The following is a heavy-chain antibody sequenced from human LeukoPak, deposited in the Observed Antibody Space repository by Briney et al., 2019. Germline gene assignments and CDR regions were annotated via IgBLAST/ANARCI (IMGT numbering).Heavy chain of an antibody. CDR1: GFTFSIYA. Sequence: GGSLRISCAASGFTFSIYAMNWVRQTPGKGLEWVSSMGGNGDTYYADSVKGRFTISRDDSKNTLYLQMNSLRAEDSAIYYCAKGGGSTSWKIDYWGQGTLVSVSS. V-gene: IGHV3-23*01. CDR3: AKGGGSTSWKIDY. CDR2: MGGNGDT. J-gene: IGHJ4*02. D-gene: IGHD2-2*01.